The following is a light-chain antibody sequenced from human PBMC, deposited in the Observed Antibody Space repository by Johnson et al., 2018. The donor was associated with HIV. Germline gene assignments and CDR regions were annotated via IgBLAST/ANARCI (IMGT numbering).Light chain of an antibody. J-gene: IGLJ1*01. CDR3: GTWDSSLSAYV. Sequence: SVLTQPPSVSAAPGQQVTISCSGSSSNIADNYVSWYQQLPGTAPKLLIFDNNDRPSGIPDRFSASKSCTSATLGITGLQPGDEADYYCGTWDSSLSAYVFGTWTKVTVL. CDR1: SSNIADNY. V-gene: IGLV1-51*01. CDR2: DNN.